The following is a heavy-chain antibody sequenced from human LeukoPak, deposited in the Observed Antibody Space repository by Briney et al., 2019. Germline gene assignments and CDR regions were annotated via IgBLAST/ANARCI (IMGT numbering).Heavy chain of an antibody. Sequence: GASVKVSCKASGYTFTVYYMHWVRQAPGQGLEWMGGVIPIFGTANYAQKFQGRVTITADESTSTAYMEPSSLRSEDTAVYYCAVGGPNCGGDCYSRWGQGTLVTVSS. D-gene: IGHD2-21*02. CDR1: GYTFTVYY. CDR3: AVGGPNCGGDCYSR. V-gene: IGHV1-69*13. J-gene: IGHJ4*02. CDR2: VIPIFGTA.